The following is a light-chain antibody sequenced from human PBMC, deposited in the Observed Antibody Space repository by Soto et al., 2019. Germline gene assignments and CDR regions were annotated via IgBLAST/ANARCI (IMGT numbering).Light chain of an antibody. Sequence: DIQMTQSPSSLFASVGDRVIITCRTSQSIRTHLNWYQQKPGKAPKLLLYSASTLQSGVPSRFSGRGSGTEFPLTISSLQPEDFATYSGQQSYGVPLTFGQGTKVEIK. V-gene: IGKV1-39*01. CDR2: SAS. J-gene: IGKJ1*01. CDR3: QQSYGVPLT. CDR1: QSIRTH.